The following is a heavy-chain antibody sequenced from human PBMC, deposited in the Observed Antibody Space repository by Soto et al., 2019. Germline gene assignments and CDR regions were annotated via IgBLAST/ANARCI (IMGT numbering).Heavy chain of an antibody. CDR2: INHSGST. D-gene: IGHD3-10*01. CDR1: GGSLSGYY. V-gene: IGHV4-34*01. CDR3: ARSGYYGSGSFFDY. Sequence: SETLSLTCAVYGGSLSGYYWSWIRQPPGKGLEWIGEINHSGSTNYNPSLKSRVTISVDTSKNQFSLKLSSVTAADTSVYYGARSGYYGSGSFFDYWGQGTLVTVSS. J-gene: IGHJ4*02.